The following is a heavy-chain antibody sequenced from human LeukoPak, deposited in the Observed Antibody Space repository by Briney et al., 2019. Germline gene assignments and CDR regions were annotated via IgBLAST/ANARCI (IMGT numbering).Heavy chain of an antibody. D-gene: IGHD2-2*01. Sequence: SETLSLTCAVYGGSSSGYYWSWIRQPPGKGLEWIGEINHSGSTNYNPSLKSRVTISVDTSKNQFSLKLSSVTAADTAVYYCARGRIVVVPAASSYMDVWGKGTTVTASS. CDR2: INHSGST. V-gene: IGHV4-34*01. J-gene: IGHJ6*03. CDR3: ARGRIVVVPAASSYMDV. CDR1: GGSSSGYY.